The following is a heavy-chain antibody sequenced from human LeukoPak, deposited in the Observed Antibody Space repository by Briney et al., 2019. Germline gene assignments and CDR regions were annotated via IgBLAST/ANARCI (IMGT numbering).Heavy chain of an antibody. CDR2: IWYDGSNK. J-gene: IGHJ4*02. CDR1: GFTLSNCG. D-gene: IGHD1-26*01. Sequence: GGSLRLSCAASGFTLSNCGMHWVRQAPGKGLEWVAVIWYDGSNKYYVDSVRGRFTISRDVSKNTLYLQMLSLRAEDTAVYYCARDGASGYLDYWGQGILVTVSS. V-gene: IGHV3-33*01. CDR3: ARDGASGYLDY.